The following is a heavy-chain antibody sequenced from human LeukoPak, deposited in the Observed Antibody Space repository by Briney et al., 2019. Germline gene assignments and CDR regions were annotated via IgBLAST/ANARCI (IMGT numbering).Heavy chain of an antibody. V-gene: IGHV3-23*01. Sequence: GGSLRLSCAASGFTFSSYAMSWVRQAPGKGLEWVSALSGSGGSTYYADSVRGRFTISRDNSKNTLYLQMNSLRADDTAVYYCAKYDSGTYSSPFDYWGQGTLVTVSS. CDR2: LSGSGGST. CDR1: GFTFSSYA. J-gene: IGHJ4*02. D-gene: IGHD1-26*01. CDR3: AKYDSGTYSSPFDY.